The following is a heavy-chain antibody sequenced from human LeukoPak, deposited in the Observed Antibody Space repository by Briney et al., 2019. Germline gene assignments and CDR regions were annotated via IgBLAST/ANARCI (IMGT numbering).Heavy chain of an antibody. V-gene: IGHV4-59*01. CDR2: IYYSGST. Sequence: PSETLSLTCTVSGGSINSYYWSWIRQPPGKGLEWIGYIYYSGSTNYNPSLKSRVTISADTSKNQFSLKLSSVTAADTAVYYCARADVNNWFDPWGQGTLVTVSS. CDR3: ARADVNNWFDP. J-gene: IGHJ5*02. CDR1: GGSINSYY.